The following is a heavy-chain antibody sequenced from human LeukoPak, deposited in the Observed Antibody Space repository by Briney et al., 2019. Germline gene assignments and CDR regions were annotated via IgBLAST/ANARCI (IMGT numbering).Heavy chain of an antibody. V-gene: IGHV3-48*03. D-gene: IGHD6-19*01. CDR3: ARGKSGSSGWYRGGYNWFDP. J-gene: IGHJ5*02. CDR1: GFTFSSYE. Sequence: GGSLRLSCAASGFTFSSYEMNWVRQAPGKGLEWVSYISSSGSTIYYADSVKGRFTISRDNAENSLYLQMNGLRAEDTAVYYCARGKSGSSGWYRGGYNWFDPWGQGTLVTVSS. CDR2: ISSSGSTI.